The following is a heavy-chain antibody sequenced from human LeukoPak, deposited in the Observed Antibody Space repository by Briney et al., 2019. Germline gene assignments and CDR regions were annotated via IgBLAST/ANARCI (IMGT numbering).Heavy chain of an antibody. CDR1: GFTFGSYW. V-gene: IGHV3-74*01. CDR2: INSDGSST. Sequence: GGSLRLSCAASGFTFGSYWMHWVRQAPGKGLVWVSRINSDGSSTSYADSVKGRFTISRDNAKNTLYLQMNSLRGEDTAVYYCAKGGGYDGDHVSDYWGQGTLVTVSS. D-gene: IGHD4-17*01. CDR3: AKGGGYDGDHVSDY. J-gene: IGHJ4*02.